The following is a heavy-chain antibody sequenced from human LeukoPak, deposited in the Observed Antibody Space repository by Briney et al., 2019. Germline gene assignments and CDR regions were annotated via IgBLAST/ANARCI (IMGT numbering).Heavy chain of an antibody. CDR3: TRGENGYSSRGDY. CDR1: GFTFSGSA. J-gene: IGHJ4*02. CDR2: IRSKANSYAT. Sequence: GGSLRLPCAASGFTFSGSAMHWVRQASGKGLEWVGRIRSKANSYATAYAASVKGRFTISRDDSKNTAYLQMNSLKTEDTAVYYCTRGENGYSSRGDYWGQGTLVTVSS. D-gene: IGHD6-13*01. V-gene: IGHV3-73*01.